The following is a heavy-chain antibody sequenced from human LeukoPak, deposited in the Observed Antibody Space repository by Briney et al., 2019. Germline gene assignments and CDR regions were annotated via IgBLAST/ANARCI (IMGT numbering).Heavy chain of an antibody. CDR1: GFTVSSNY. CDR2: IYSGDST. Sequence: GSLRLSCAASGFTVSSNYMSWVRQAPGKGLEWVSGIYSGDSTYYADSVKGRFTISRDNSKNTLYLQMNSLRAEDTAVYYCARPGESGYVSNGLDVWGQGTTVTVSS. D-gene: IGHD5-12*01. CDR3: ARPGESGYVSNGLDV. J-gene: IGHJ6*02. V-gene: IGHV3-66*04.